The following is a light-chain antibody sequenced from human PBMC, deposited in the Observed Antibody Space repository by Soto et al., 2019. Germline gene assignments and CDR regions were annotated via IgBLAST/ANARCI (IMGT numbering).Light chain of an antibody. Sequence: DIQMTQSPPSLSASVGDRVTITCRASQSISSYLNWYQQKPGKAPAVLVYAASTLQSGVPSRFSDSGSGTDSTLTISIRQPEDFATYYCQLSYFTPQAWTFGQGTKVQIK. CDR1: QSISSY. CDR3: QLSYFTPQAWT. CDR2: AAS. V-gene: IGKV1-39*01. J-gene: IGKJ1*01.